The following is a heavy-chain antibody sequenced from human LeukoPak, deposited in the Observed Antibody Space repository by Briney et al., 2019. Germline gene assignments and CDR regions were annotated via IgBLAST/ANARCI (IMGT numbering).Heavy chain of an antibody. CDR2: IKSKTDGGTT. CDR3: TTEGGYDFFYYYYGMDV. Sequence: GGSLRLSCAASGFTFSNVWMSWVRQAPGEGREWVGRIKSKTDGGTTDYAAPVKGRFTISRDDSKNTLYLQMNSLKTEDTAVYYCTTEGGYDFFYYYYGMDVWGQGTTVTVSS. J-gene: IGHJ6*02. CDR1: GFTFSNVW. D-gene: IGHD5-12*01. V-gene: IGHV3-15*01.